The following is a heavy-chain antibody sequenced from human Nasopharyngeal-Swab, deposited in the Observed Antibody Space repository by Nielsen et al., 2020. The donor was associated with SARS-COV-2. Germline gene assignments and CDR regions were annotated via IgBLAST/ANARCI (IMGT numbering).Heavy chain of an antibody. V-gene: IGHV3-23*01. CDR3: AKDHRGRYRSITIFPEGYYYMDV. J-gene: IGHJ6*03. CDR2: ISGSGGST. CDR1: GFTFSSYA. D-gene: IGHD3-9*01. Sequence: LSLTCAASGFTFSSYAMSWVRQAPGKGLEWVSAISGSGGSTYYADSVKGRFTISRDNSKNTLYLQMNSLRAEDTAVYYCAKDHRGRYRSITIFPEGYYYMDVWGKGTTVTVSS.